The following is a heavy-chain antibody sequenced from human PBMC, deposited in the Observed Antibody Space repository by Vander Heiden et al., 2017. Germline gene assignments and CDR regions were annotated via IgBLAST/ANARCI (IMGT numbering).Heavy chain of an antibody. CDR1: GFTFSSYA. V-gene: IGHV3-23*01. Sequence: EVQLLESGGGLVQPGGSLRLSCAASGFTFSSYAMSWVRQAPGKGLEWVSAISGSGGSSYYADSVKGRFTISRDNSKNTLYLQMNSLRAEDTAVYYCAKVRRIVDRNNWFDPWGQGTLVTVSS. CDR2: ISGSGGSS. CDR3: AKVRRIVDRNNWFDP. D-gene: IGHD5-12*01. J-gene: IGHJ5*02.